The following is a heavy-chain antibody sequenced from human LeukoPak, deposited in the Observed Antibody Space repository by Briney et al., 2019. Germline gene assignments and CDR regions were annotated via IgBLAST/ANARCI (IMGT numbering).Heavy chain of an antibody. Sequence: PGRSLRLSCAASGFTFSSYAMHWVRQAPGKGLEWVAVISYDGSNKYYADSVKGRFTISRDNSKNTLYLQMTSLRVEDTAVYYCASEYSSSSYYYGMDVWGQGTTVTVSS. V-gene: IGHV3-30-3*01. D-gene: IGHD6-6*01. CDR1: GFTFSSYA. J-gene: IGHJ6*02. CDR2: ISYDGSNK. CDR3: ASEYSSSSYYYGMDV.